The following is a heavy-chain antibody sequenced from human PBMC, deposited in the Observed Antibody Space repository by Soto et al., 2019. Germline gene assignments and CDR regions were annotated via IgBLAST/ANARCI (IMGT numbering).Heavy chain of an antibody. J-gene: IGHJ4*02. D-gene: IGHD1-26*01. Sequence: QVQLVESGGGVVQPGRSLRLSCVASGFTFSSYGMHWVRQAPGKGLEWVAIISYDGGNTYYADSVKGRFTISRDNSKNTLYLQMNSLRAEDTSVYYCAKEGGLSGSYYISSSYYFDYWGPGTLVTVSS. CDR3: AKEGGLSGSYYISSSYYFDY. V-gene: IGHV3-30*18. CDR2: ISYDGGNT. CDR1: GFTFSSYG.